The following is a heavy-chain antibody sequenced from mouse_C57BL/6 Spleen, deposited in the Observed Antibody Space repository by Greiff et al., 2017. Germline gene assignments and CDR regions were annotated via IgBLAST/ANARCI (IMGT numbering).Heavy chain of an antibody. CDR3: ARDGDYDGIYCAMDY. J-gene: IGHJ4*01. V-gene: IGHV5-4*01. CDR1: GFTFSSYA. Sequence: EVQGVESGGGLVKPGGSLKLSCAASGFTFSSYAMSWVRQTPEKRLEWVATISDGGSYTYYPDNVKGRFTISRDKAKNNLYLQMSHLKSEDTAMYYCARDGDYDGIYCAMDYWGQGTSVTVSS. CDR2: ISDGGSYT. D-gene: IGHD2-4*01.